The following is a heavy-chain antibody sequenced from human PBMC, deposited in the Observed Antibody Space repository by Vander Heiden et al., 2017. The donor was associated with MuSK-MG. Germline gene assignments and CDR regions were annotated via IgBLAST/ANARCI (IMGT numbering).Heavy chain of an antibody. J-gene: IGHJ4*02. CDR1: GFTFSRYW. V-gene: IGHV3-7*02. Sequence: EVQLVESGGGLVQPGGSLRLSCAVSGFTFSRYWMSWVRQAPGKGLQWVANIKQDGREKNYVDSVKGRFTISRDNGKNSLYLQMNSLRVEDTAVYYCASPKLVPGDTFDYWGQGTLVTVSS. CDR3: ASPKLVPGDTFDY. D-gene: IGHD6-19*01. CDR2: IKQDGREK.